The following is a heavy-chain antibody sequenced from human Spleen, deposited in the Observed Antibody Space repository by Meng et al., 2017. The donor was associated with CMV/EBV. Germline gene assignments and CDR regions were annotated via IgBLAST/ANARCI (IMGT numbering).Heavy chain of an antibody. CDR2: ISSGSTYI. CDR3: ARDQGYCTKGICHDGYYYGMDV. CDR1: GFTFSAYS. D-gene: IGHD2-8*01. J-gene: IGHJ6*02. V-gene: IGHV3-21*01. Sequence: GESLKISCAASGFTFSAYSMNWVRQAPGKGLEWVSSISSGSTYIHYAESVKGRFTISRDNAKNSLYLQMSSLRAEDTAVYYCARDQGYCTKGICHDGYYYGMDVWGQGTTVTVSS.